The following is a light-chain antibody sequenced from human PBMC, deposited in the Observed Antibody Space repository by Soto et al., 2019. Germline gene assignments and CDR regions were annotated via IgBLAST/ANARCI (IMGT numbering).Light chain of an antibody. CDR2: GNS. CDR3: QSYDSSLSVYVV. CDR1: SSNIGAGYD. Sequence: QSVLTQPPSVSGAPGQRVTISCTGSSSNIGAGYDVHWYQQLPGTAPKLLIYGNSNRPSGVANRFSGSKSGTSASPAITGLQAEDEADYYCQSYDSSLSVYVVFGGGTKLTVL. J-gene: IGLJ2*01. V-gene: IGLV1-40*01.